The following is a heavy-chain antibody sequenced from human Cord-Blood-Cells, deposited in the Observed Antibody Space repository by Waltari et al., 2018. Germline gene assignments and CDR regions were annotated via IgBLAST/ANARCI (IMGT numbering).Heavy chain of an antibody. V-gene: IGHV7-4-1*02. Sequence: WVRQAPGQGLEWMGWINTNTGNPTYAQGFTGRFVFSLDTSVSTAYLQISSLKAEDTAVYYCARDTNTIFGVVIIDYFDYWGQGTLVTVSS. CDR3: ARDTNTIFGVVIIDYFDY. J-gene: IGHJ4*02. D-gene: IGHD3-3*01. CDR2: INTNTGNP.